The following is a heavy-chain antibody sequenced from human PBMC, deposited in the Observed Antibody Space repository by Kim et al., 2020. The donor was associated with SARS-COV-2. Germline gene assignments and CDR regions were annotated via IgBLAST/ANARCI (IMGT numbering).Heavy chain of an antibody. D-gene: IGHD3-22*01. CDR3: ARQTYYYDSSGYSFDY. J-gene: IGHJ4*02. Sequence: RKSRFTISVDTSKNQFSLKLSSVTAADTAVYYCARQTYYYDSSGYSFDYWGQGTLVTVSS. V-gene: IGHV4-39*01.